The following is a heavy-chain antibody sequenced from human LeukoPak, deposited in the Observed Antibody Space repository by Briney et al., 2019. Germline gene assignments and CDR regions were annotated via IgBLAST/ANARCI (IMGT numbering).Heavy chain of an antibody. Sequence: ASVKVSCKASGYTFTSYDINWVRQATGQGLEWMGWMNPNSGNTGYAQKFQGRVTMTRNTSISTAYMELSSLRSEDTAVYYCARVRAYCSGGSCYSFDYWGQGTLVTVSS. V-gene: IGHV1-8*01. CDR3: ARVRAYCSGGSCYSFDY. J-gene: IGHJ4*02. CDR2: MNPNSGNT. D-gene: IGHD2-15*01. CDR1: GYTFTSYD.